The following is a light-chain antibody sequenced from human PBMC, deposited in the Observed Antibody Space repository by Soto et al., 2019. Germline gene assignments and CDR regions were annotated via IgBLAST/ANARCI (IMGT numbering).Light chain of an antibody. V-gene: IGLV2-14*01. Sequence: QSALTQPASVSGSPGQSITISCTGTSSDVGGYNYVSWYQQHPGKAPKLMIYDVSNRPSGVSNRFSGSKSGNTASLTISGLQAEDEADYYCSSYTGSSNDVVFGVGTKLTVL. CDR2: DVS. J-gene: IGLJ2*01. CDR3: SSYTGSSNDVV. CDR1: SSDVGGYNY.